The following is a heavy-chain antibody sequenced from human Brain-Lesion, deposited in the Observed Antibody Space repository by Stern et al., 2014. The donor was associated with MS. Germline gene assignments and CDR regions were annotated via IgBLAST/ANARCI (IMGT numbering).Heavy chain of an antibody. D-gene: IGHD3-22*01. CDR2: IYYNGST. CDR3: ARRTFFYDGSGYQNRPFDY. CDR1: GGSVSSRSYY. J-gene: IGHJ4*02. V-gene: IGHV4-39*01. Sequence: QLQLQESGPGLVKPSETLSLTCTVSGGSVSSRSYYWGWIRLPPGKGLEWIGNIYYNGSTFYSPSLKSRVTISVDTSKTQFSLKLSSVTAADTAVYYCARRTFFYDGSGYQNRPFDYWGQGTLVTVSS.